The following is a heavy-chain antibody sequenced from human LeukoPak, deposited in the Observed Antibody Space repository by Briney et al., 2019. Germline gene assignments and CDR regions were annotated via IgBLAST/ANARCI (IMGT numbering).Heavy chain of an antibody. Sequence: SETLSLSCTVSGGSFNGYFLTWVRQPPGKGLEYIGYIHYSGTTNYNPSLRSQVTISLDTSTNQFSLKLNSVTAADTAVYYCARVRSAVAGTVIDYWGRGTLVIVSS. CDR3: ARVRSAVAGTVIDY. D-gene: IGHD6-19*01. CDR2: IHYSGTT. V-gene: IGHV4-59*01. CDR1: GGSFNGYF. J-gene: IGHJ4*02.